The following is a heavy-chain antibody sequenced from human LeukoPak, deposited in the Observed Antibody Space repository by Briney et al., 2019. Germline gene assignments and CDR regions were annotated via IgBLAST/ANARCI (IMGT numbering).Heavy chain of an antibody. CDR1: GYTFTGYY. Sequence: ASVKVSCKASGYTFTGYYMHWVRQAPEQGLEWMGWINPNSGGTNYAQKFQGRVTMTSDTSISTAYMELSRLRSDDTAVYYCASQYDFWSGVTTTPSRWGQGTLVTVSS. CDR2: INPNSGGT. CDR3: ASQYDFWSGVTTTPSR. J-gene: IGHJ4*02. D-gene: IGHD3-3*01. V-gene: IGHV1-2*02.